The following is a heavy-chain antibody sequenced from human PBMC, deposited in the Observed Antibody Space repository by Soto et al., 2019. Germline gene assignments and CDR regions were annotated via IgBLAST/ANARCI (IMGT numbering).Heavy chain of an antibody. V-gene: IGHV4-34*01. CDR2: INHSGST. Sequence: SETLSLTCAVYGGSFSGYYWSWIRQPPGKGLEWIGEINHSGSTNYNPSLKSRVTISVDTSKNQFSLKLSSVTAADTAVYYCARGGVSYCSSTSCLNYYYYYMDVWGKGTTVTVSS. CDR3: ARGGVSYCSSTSCLNYYYYYMDV. D-gene: IGHD2-2*01. J-gene: IGHJ6*03. CDR1: GGSFSGYY.